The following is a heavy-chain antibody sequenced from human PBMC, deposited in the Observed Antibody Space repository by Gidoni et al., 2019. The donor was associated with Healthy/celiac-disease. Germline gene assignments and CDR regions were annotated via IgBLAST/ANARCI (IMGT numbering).Heavy chain of an antibody. J-gene: IGHJ3*02. CDR3: ARVMWATITDAFDI. D-gene: IGHD5-12*01. Sequence: QVQLVQSGAEVKKPDASVKVSCKASGYTFTSYAMHWGRQAPGQRLEWMGWINAGNGNTKYSQKFQGRVTITRDTSASTAYMELSSLRSEDTAVYYCARVMWATITDAFDIWGQGTMVTVSS. CDR1: GYTFTSYA. CDR2: INAGNGNT. V-gene: IGHV1-3*01.